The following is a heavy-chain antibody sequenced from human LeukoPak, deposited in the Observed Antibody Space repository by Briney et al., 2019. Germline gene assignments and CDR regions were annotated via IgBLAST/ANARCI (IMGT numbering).Heavy chain of an antibody. D-gene: IGHD2-15*01. CDR3: ARRDCSGGSCYIQP. CDR1: GGSDSSSSHY. J-gene: IGHJ1*01. CDR2: IYYSGST. Sequence: SESLSLTCPFSGGSDSSSSHYWNWTRHPPGKGLEWIGRIYYSGSTNYNPSLQSRVTISVDTSKTQFSLRLSSVSAADTAMYYCARRDCSGGSCYIQPWGQGTLVTVSS. V-gene: IGHV4-39*01.